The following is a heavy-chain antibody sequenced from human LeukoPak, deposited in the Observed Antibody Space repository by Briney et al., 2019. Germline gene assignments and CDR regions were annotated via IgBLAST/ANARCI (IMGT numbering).Heavy chain of an antibody. D-gene: IGHD1-26*01. V-gene: IGHV1-69*05. Sequence: SVKVSCKASGGTFSSYAISWVRQAPGQGLEWMGGIIPIFGTANYAQKFQGRVTITTDESTSTAYMELSSLRSEDTAVYYCARDREVGEDYYYYMDVWGKGTTVTVSS. CDR1: GGTFSSYA. J-gene: IGHJ6*03. CDR3: ARDREVGEDYYYYMDV. CDR2: IIPIFGTA.